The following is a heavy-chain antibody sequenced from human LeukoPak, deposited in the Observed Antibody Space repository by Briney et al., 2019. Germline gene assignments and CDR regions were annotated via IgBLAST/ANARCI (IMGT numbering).Heavy chain of an antibody. D-gene: IGHD4-17*01. CDR2: IWYDENNK. Sequence: PGGSLRLSCAASGFAFSSFGMHRVREAPRKGLGWVAVIWYDENNKYYADSVKGRFTISRENSKNTLYLQKNSLRGEDTAVYYCARATVTRWFDPWGQGTLVTVSS. CDR3: ARATVTRWFDP. CDR1: GFAFSSFG. V-gene: IGHV3-33*01. J-gene: IGHJ5*02.